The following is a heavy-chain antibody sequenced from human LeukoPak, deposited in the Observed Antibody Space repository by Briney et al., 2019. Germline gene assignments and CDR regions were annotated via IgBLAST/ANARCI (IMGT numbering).Heavy chain of an antibody. J-gene: IGHJ4*02. CDR3: ATQGERFLEWLLRF. CDR2: IYSGGST. Sequence: GGSLRLSCAASGITVRSNYMNWVRQAPGKGLEWVSVIYSGGSTYYTDSVKGRFTISRDNSKNTLYLQMNSLRAEDTAVYYCATQGERFLEWLLRFWGQGTLVTVSS. V-gene: IGHV3-66*01. CDR1: GITVRSNY. D-gene: IGHD3-3*01.